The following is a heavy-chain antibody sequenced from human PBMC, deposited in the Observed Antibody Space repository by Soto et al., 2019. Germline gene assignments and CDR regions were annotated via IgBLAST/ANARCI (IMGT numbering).Heavy chain of an antibody. V-gene: IGHV3-48*01. D-gene: IGHD3-22*01. CDR1: GFTFSTYS. CDR3: ARPMYYYDSSGPPVY. J-gene: IGHJ4*02. Sequence: GGSLRLSCAASGFTFSTYSMNWVRQAPGKGLEWVSYISSSSSTIFYTDSVKGRFTVSRDNAKNSLYLQMNSLRAEDTAVYYCARPMYYYDSSGPPVYWGQGTLVTVSS. CDR2: ISSSSSTI.